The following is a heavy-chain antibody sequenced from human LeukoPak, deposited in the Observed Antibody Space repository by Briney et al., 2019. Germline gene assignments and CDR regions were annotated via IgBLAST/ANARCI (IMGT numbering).Heavy chain of an antibody. D-gene: IGHD1-26*01. CDR3: ARVYSYSGYYYYYYMDV. Sequence: SETLSLTCAVSGGSISSSNWWSWVRQPPGKGLEWIGYIYYSGSTNYNPSLKSRVTISVDTSKNQFSLKLSSVTAADTAVYYCARVYSYSGYYYYYYMDVWGKGTAVTVSS. V-gene: IGHV4-4*02. CDR1: GGSISSSNW. J-gene: IGHJ6*03. CDR2: IYYSGST.